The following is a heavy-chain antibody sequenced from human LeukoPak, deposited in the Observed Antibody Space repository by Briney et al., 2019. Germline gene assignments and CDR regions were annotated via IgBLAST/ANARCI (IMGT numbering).Heavy chain of an antibody. Sequence: PSETLSLTCTVSGGSISGYYWSWIRQPAGKGLEWIGRIYFSGSTNYNPSLKSRVTISVDTSKNQFSLKLSSVTAADTAVYYCARLGVVATINNYFDYWGQGTLVTVSS. D-gene: IGHD5-12*01. CDR1: GGSISGYY. CDR3: ARLGVVATINNYFDY. J-gene: IGHJ4*02. V-gene: IGHV4-4*07. CDR2: IYFSGST.